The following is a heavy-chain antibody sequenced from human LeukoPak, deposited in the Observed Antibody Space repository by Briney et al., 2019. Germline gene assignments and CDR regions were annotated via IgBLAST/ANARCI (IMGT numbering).Heavy chain of an antibody. Sequence: SETLSLTCTGAGGSTISYYWSWIRQPPGKGLEWIGYIYYSGSTNYNPSLKSRVTISVDTSKNQFSLKLSSVTAADTAVYYCARASRRGVVIPFDYWGQGTLVTVSS. CDR1: GGSTISYY. CDR3: ARASRRGVVIPFDY. CDR2: IYYSGST. V-gene: IGHV4-59*08. J-gene: IGHJ4*02. D-gene: IGHD3-3*01.